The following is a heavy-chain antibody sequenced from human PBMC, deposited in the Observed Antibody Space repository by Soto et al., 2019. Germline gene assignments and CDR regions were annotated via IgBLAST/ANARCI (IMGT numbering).Heavy chain of an antibody. CDR1: GFTFTSSA. D-gene: IGHD3-22*01. V-gene: IGHV1-58*01. J-gene: IGHJ3*02. CDR2: IVVGSGNT. CDR3: AAEDISGYSELDAVDI. Sequence: QLQLVQSGPEVKKPGTSVKVSCKASGFTFTSSAVQWVRQARGQRLEWIGWIVVGSGNTNYAQKFQERVTIPRDMSTSTAYMELSSLRSEDTAVYYCAAEDISGYSELDAVDIWGQGTMVTVSS.